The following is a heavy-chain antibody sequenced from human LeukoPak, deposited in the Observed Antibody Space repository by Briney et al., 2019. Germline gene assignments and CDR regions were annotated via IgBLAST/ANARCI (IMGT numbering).Heavy chain of an antibody. Sequence: SEALSLTCTVSGGSISPYYWSWIRQPAGKGLEWIGRIYTSGTSNYNPSLKSRVTMSVDTSKNQFSLRLSSVTAADTAVYYCARILYYYDSSGYADAFDIWGQGTMVTVSS. CDR2: IYTSGTS. J-gene: IGHJ3*02. CDR3: ARILYYYDSSGYADAFDI. D-gene: IGHD3-22*01. CDR1: GGSISPYY. V-gene: IGHV4-4*07.